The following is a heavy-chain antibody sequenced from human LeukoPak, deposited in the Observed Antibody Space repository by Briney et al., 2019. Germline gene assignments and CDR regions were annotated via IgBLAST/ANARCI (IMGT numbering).Heavy chain of an antibody. V-gene: IGHV3-23*01. Sequence: PGGSLRLSCAASGFTFSSYAMSWVRQAPGKGLEWVSAISGSGGSTYYADSVKGRFTISRDNSKNTLYLQMNSLRAEDTAVYYCAKDLELLWFGELYVPTLDYWGQGTLVTVSS. J-gene: IGHJ4*02. D-gene: IGHD3-10*01. CDR2: ISGSGGST. CDR3: AKDLELLWFGELYVPTLDY. CDR1: GFTFSSYA.